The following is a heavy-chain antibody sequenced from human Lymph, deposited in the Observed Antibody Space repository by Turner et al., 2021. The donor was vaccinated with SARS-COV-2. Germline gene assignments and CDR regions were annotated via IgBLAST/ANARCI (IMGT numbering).Heavy chain of an antibody. CDR3: ARDFREGAFDI. D-gene: IGHD3-10*01. V-gene: IGHV3-66*01. CDR2: LYSGGST. CDR1: GVTVSSNY. Sequence: EVQLMESGGGLVQPGGSLRLSCAASGVTVSSNYMSWVRQAPGKGLEWVAVLYSGGSTVYADSVKGRFTISRDNSKNTLYVQMNSLRAEDTAVYYCARDFREGAFDIWGQGTMVTISS. J-gene: IGHJ3*02.